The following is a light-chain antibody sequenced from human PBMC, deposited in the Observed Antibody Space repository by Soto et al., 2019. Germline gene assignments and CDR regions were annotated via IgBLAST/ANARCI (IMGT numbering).Light chain of an antibody. V-gene: IGKV3-15*01. CDR1: QSVSNY. CDR3: QQYNNWPPRWT. CDR2: DAS. J-gene: IGKJ1*01. Sequence: EIVLTQSPATLSLSPGERATLSCRASQSVSNYLAWYQQKPGQTPRLLIYDASTRATGIPARFSGSGSGTEFTLTISSLQSEDFAVYYCQQYNNWPPRWTFGQGTKVDIK.